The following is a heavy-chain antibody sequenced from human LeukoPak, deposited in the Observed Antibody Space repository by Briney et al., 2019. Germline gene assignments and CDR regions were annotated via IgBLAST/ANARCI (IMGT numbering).Heavy chain of an antibody. CDR3: ARVHPYCSSTSCSVVVSMYFDY. J-gene: IGHJ4*02. V-gene: IGHV1-69*04. CDR1: GGTFSSYA. Sequence: PAASVKVSCKASGGTFSSYAISWVRQAPGQGLEWMGRIIPILGIANYAQKFQGRVTITADKSTSTAYMELSSLRSEDTAVYYCARVHPYCSSTSCSVVVSMYFDYWGQGTLVTVSS. D-gene: IGHD2-2*01. CDR2: IIPILGIA.